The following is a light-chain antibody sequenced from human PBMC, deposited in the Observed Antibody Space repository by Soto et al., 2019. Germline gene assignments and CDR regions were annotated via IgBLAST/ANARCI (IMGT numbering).Light chain of an antibody. V-gene: IGKV3-11*01. CDR3: QQRNVWPPIT. J-gene: IGKJ5*01. Sequence: EVVLTQSPATLSLSPGERATLSCRASQSIRTSLAWYQQKPGQAPRLVIFDASNRANGVPARFGGRGSGTDFTLTINSLEPEDFAVYYCQQRNVWPPITFGQGTRLEIK. CDR2: DAS. CDR1: QSIRTS.